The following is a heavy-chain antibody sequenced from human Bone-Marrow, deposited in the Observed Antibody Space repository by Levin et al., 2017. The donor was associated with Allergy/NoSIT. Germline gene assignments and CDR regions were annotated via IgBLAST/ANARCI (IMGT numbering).Heavy chain of an antibody. J-gene: IGHJ3*02. CDR1: GFTFSSYG. CDR2: ISYDGSNK. Sequence: PGGSLRLSCAASGFTFSSYGMHWVRQAPGKGLEWVAVISYDGSNKYYADSVKGRFTISRDNSKNTLYLQMNSLRAEDTAVYYCAKDFKLDPDAFDIWGQGTMVTVSS. CDR3: AKDFKLDPDAFDI. D-gene: IGHD1-1*01. V-gene: IGHV3-30*18.